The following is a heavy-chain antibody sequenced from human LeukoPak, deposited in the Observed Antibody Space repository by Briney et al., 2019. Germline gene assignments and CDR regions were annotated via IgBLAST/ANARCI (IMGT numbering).Heavy chain of an antibody. J-gene: IGHJ5*02. V-gene: IGHV4-34*01. CDR1: GGSFSGYY. CDR3: ARVYRFGEWYWFDP. Sequence: PSETLSLTCAVYGGSFSGYYWSWIRQPPGKGLEWIGEINHSGSTNYNPSLKSRVTISVDTSKNQFSLKLSSVTAADTAVYYCARVYRFGEWYWFDPWGQGTLVTVSS. CDR2: INHSGST. D-gene: IGHD3-10*01.